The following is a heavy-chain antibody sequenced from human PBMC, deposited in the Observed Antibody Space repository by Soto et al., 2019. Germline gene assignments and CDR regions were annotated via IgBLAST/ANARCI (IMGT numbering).Heavy chain of an antibody. V-gene: IGHV1-2*02. CDR3: ERSTMDSSSEY. CDR1: GYTFTGYY. CDR2: INPNSGGT. Sequence: GASVKVSCKASGYTFTGYYVHWVRQAPGQGLEWMGWINPNSGGTNYAQKFQGRVTMTRDTSISTAYMELSRLRSDETAVYYCERSTMDSSSEYWGQGTLVTVS. D-gene: IGHD6-6*01. J-gene: IGHJ4*02.